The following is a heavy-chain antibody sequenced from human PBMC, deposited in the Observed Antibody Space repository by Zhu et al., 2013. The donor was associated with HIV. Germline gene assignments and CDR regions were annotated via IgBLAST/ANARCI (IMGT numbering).Heavy chain of an antibody. Sequence: QVQLVQSGAEMKKPGSSVKVSCKVSGGTFSTYAITWVRQAPGQGLEWMGGIIPIFGTANYAQKFQGRVTITADESTSTAYMELSSLRSEDTAVYYCARPLGDSSGYANWGQGTLVTVSS. D-gene: IGHD3-22*01. CDR3: ARPLGDSSGYAN. J-gene: IGHJ4*02. CDR2: IIPIFGTA. CDR1: GGTFSTYA. V-gene: IGHV1-69*01.